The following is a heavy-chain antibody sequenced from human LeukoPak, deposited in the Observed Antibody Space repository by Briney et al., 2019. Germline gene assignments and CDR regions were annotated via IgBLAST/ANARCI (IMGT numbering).Heavy chain of an antibody. J-gene: IGHJ4*02. CDR3: TRDRGSSTLGDY. CDR2: IRSKAFGETA. V-gene: IGHV3-49*04. Sequence: PGGSLRLSCTVSGFTFGDYAINWVRQAPGKGLEWVGFIRSKAFGETAEYAASVKGRFTISRDDSKSIAYLQMNSLKTEDTAVYYCTRDRGSSTLGDYWGQGTPVTVSS. D-gene: IGHD7-27*01. CDR1: GFTFGDYA.